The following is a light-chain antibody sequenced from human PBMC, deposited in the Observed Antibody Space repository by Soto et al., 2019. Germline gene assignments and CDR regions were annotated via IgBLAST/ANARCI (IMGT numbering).Light chain of an antibody. J-gene: IGKJ1*01. CDR2: KTS. CDR1: QSISLW. V-gene: IGKV1-5*03. Sequence: DIHMTQSPSTLSASVGDRVTITCRASQSISLWLAWYQQKPGKAPNLLIYKTSSLETGVPSRFSGSGSGTEFTLTISSLQPDDFATYYCQHYKDYSWTFGQGTKEEVK. CDR3: QHYKDYSWT.